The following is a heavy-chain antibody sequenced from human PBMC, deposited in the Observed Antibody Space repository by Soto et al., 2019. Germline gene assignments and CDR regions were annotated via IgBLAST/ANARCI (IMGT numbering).Heavy chain of an antibody. D-gene: IGHD3-10*01. CDR1: GGTFNTYA. CDR3: AREVQVHTPAFVY. Sequence: QVQLVQSGAEMKKPGSSVKVSCQSSGGTFNTYAMNWVRQAPGQGPEWMGDISPMSGAANYAPKFQGRVTITADESTGTSYMQVSSLTSEDTALYFCAREVQVHTPAFVYWGQGTLVTVSS. V-gene: IGHV1-69*19. CDR2: ISPMSGAA. J-gene: IGHJ4*02.